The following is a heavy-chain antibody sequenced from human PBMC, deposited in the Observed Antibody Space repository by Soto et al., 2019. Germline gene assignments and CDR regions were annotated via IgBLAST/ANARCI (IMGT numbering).Heavy chain of an antibody. D-gene: IGHD3-3*01. CDR2: ISGSGGST. CDR1: GFTFSSYA. J-gene: IGHJ5*02. CDR3: AKRDVLRFLEWLFEAPFDP. Sequence: GGSLRLSCAASGFTFSSYAMSWVRQAPGKGLEWVSAISGSGGSTYYADSVKGRFTISRDNSKNTLYLQMNSLRAEDTAVYYCAKRDVLRFLEWLFEAPFDPWGQGTLVTVSS. V-gene: IGHV3-23*01.